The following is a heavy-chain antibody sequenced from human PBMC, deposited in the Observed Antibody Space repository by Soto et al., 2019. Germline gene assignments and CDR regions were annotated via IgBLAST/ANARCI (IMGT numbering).Heavy chain of an antibody. CDR2: ISGSGGST. CDR3: AKDNTDCSGGSCYDWFDP. V-gene: IGHV3-23*01. D-gene: IGHD2-15*01. J-gene: IGHJ5*02. CDR1: GFTFSSYA. Sequence: QPGGSLRLSCAASGFTFSSYAMSWVRQAPGKGLEWVSAISGSGGSTYYADSVKGRFTISRDNSKNTLYLQMNSLRAEDTAVYYCAKDNTDCSGGSCYDWFDPWGQGTLVTVSS.